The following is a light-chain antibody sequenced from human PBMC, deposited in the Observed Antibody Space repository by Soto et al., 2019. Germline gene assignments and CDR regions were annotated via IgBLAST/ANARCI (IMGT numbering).Light chain of an antibody. CDR2: GAS. Sequence: EIVMRQSPATLSVSQGERATLSCRASQSVSSNLAWYQQKPGQAPRLLIYGASTRATGIPAMFSGSGSGTEFTLTISSLQSEDFAVYYCQQYNNWPQTFGQGTKVDIK. CDR3: QQYNNWPQT. J-gene: IGKJ1*01. CDR1: QSVSSN. V-gene: IGKV3-15*01.